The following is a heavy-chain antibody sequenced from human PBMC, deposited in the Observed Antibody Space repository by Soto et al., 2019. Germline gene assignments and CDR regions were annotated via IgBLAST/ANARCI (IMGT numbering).Heavy chain of an antibody. V-gene: IGHV4-31*03. CDR1: GDSISSDPYH. Sequence: QVQLQETGPGLVKPSQTLTLTCTVSGDSISSDPYHWSWIRQHPGKGLEWIGNIYYKGATYYSLSLKSRTTISVDTFKNHFSLKLISLTAADTAVYYCARASRMGAALDPDAFDIWGQGTLVTVSS. D-gene: IGHD3-3*01. CDR3: ARASRMGAALDPDAFDI. CDR2: IYYKGAT. J-gene: IGHJ3*02.